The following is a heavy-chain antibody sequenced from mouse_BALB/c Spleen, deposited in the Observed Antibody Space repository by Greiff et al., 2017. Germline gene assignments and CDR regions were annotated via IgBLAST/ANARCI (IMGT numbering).Heavy chain of an antibody. CDR3: ARLTTDAMDY. Sequence: DVKLVESGGGLVKPGGSLKLSCAASGFAFSSYDMSWVRQTPEKRLEWVAYISSGGGSTYYPDTVKGRFTISRDNAKNTLYLQMSSLKSEDTAMYYCARLTTDAMDYWGQGTSVTVSS. V-gene: IGHV5-12-1*01. D-gene: IGHD1-1*01. CDR1: GFAFSSYD. J-gene: IGHJ4*01. CDR2: ISSGGGST.